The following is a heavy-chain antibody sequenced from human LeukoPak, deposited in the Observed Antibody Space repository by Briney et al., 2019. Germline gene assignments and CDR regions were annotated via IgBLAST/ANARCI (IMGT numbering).Heavy chain of an antibody. CDR2: IYPNSGAT. Sequence: ASVKVSCKASGYTFTGYYMHWVRQAPGQGGEWMGWIYPNSGATKYAQKFQGRVTMTRDTSISTAYMELSGLRSDDTAVYYCGTLLSNGPFDYWGQGSLVTVSS. J-gene: IGHJ4*02. V-gene: IGHV1-2*02. CDR1: GYTFTGYY. CDR3: GTLLSNGPFDY.